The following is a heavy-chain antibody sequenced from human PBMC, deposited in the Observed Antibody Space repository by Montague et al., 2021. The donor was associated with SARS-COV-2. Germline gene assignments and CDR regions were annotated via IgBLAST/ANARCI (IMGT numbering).Heavy chain of an antibody. CDR1: GGSISSSNW. J-gene: IGHJ5*02. Sequence: SETLSLTCAVSGGSISSSNWWSWVRQPPGKGLEWIGEIYHSGSTNYNPSLKSRVTISVDKSKNQFSLKLSSVTAADTAVYYCARGYDYVWGSYRYLHWFDPWGQGTLVTVSS. CDR3: ARGYDYVWGSYRYLHWFDP. CDR2: IYHSGST. D-gene: IGHD3-16*02. V-gene: IGHV4-4*02.